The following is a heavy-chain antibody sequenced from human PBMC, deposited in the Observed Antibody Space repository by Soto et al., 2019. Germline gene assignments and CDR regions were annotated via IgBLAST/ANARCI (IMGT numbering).Heavy chain of an antibody. CDR3: AAEREAVYVNYYGMDV. CDR2: IVVGSGNT. CDR1: GFTFTSSA. V-gene: IGHV1-58*01. D-gene: IGHD2-8*01. Sequence: GASVKVSCKASGFTFTSSAVQWVRQARGQRLEWIGWIVVGSGNTNYAQKFQERVTITRDMSTSTAYMELSSLRSEDTAVYYCAAEREAVYVNYYGMDVRGQGTTVTVSS. J-gene: IGHJ6*02.